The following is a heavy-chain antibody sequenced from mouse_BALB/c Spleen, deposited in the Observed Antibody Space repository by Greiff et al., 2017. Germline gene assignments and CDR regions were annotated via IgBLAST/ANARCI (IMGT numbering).Heavy chain of an antibody. D-gene: IGHD2-4*01. CDR2: IYPGDGDT. Sequence: QVQLQQSGAELVRPGSSVKISCKASGYAFSSYWMNWVKQRPGQGLEWIGQIYPGDGDTNYNGKFKGKATLTADKSSSTAYMQLSSLTSEDSAVYFCARGTMITTGYAMDYWGQGTSVTVSS. CDR1: GYAFSSYW. CDR3: ARGTMITTGYAMDY. J-gene: IGHJ4*01. V-gene: IGHV1-80*01.